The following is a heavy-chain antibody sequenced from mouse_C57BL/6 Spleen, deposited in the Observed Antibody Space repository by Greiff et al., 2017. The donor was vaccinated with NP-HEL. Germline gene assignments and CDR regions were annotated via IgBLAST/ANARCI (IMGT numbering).Heavy chain of an antibody. CDR3: ARWHFDY. CDR2: IYPGSGNT. J-gene: IGHJ2*01. V-gene: IGHV1-66*01. Sequence: VKLVESGPELVKPGASVKISCKASGYSFTSYYIHWVKQRPGQGLEWIGWIYPGSGNTKYNEKFKGKATLTADTSSSTAYMQLSSLTSEDSAVYYCARWHFDYWGQGTTLTVSS. CDR1: GYSFTSYY.